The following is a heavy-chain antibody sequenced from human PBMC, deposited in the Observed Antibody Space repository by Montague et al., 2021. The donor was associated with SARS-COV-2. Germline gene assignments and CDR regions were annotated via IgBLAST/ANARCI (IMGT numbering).Heavy chain of an antibody. V-gene: IGHV3-66*01. CDR1: EFTVSSNY. D-gene: IGHD3-10*01. CDR3: ASRNYGSGLEEIDY. CDR2: LYSGGST. Sequence: SLRLSCAASEFTVSSNYMSLVRQAPGKGLEWVSVLYSGGSTYYAYSVXGRFTISRDNSKNTLYLQMNSLRAEDTAVYYCASRNYGSGLEEIDYWGQGILVTVSS. J-gene: IGHJ4*02.